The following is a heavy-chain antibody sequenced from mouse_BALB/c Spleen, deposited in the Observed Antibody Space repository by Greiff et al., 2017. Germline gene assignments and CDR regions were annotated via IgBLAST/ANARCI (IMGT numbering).Heavy chain of an antibody. CDR2: ILPGSGST. CDR1: GYTFSSYW. J-gene: IGHJ2*01. Sequence: QVQLQQSGAELMKPGASVKISCKATGYTFSSYWIEWVKQRPGHGLEWIGEILPGSGSTNYNEKFKGKATFTADTSSNTAYMQLSSLTSEDSAVYYCARGITGDYFDYWGQGTTLTVSS. V-gene: IGHV1-9*01. CDR3: ARGITGDYFDY. D-gene: IGHD4-1*01.